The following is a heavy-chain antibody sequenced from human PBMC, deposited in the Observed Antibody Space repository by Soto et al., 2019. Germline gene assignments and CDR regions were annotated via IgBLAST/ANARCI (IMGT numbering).Heavy chain of an antibody. J-gene: IGHJ4*02. V-gene: IGHV1-69*13. CDR1: GGTFSRYT. CDR2: ITPMFGTP. Sequence: SVKVSCKASGGTFSRYTITWLQQAPGQGLEWLGGITPMFGTPSYAQKFQGRVTITADESTSTAYMELSSLRSEDTAMYYCARDGTLYDSSAYYYLYWGQGTLVTVSS. CDR3: ARDGTLYDSSAYYYLY. D-gene: IGHD3-22*01.